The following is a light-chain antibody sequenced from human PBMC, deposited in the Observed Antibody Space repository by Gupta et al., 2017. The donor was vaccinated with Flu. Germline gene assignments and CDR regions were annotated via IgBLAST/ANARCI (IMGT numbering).Light chain of an antibody. CDR1: QSVSSSY. Sequence: EIVLTQSPGTLSLSPGERATLSCRASQSVSSSYLAWYQQKPGQAPRLLIYGASSSDTGIPDRFSGSGSGTDFTLTISRLEPEDFAVYYCQQYCSSPPWTFGPGTKVEIK. V-gene: IGKV3-20*01. J-gene: IGKJ1*01. CDR3: QQYCSSPPWT. CDR2: GAS.